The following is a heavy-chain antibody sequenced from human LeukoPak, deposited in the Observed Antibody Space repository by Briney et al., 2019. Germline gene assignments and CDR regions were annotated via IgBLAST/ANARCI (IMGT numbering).Heavy chain of an antibody. Sequence: ASVKVSCKVSGYTLTELSMHWVRQAPGKGLEWRGGFDPEDGETIYAQKFQGRVTMTEDTSTDTAYMELSSLRSEDTAVYYCATIGPHYDILTGYYTYFDYWGQGTLVTVSS. D-gene: IGHD3-9*01. CDR3: ATIGPHYDILTGYYTYFDY. J-gene: IGHJ4*02. CDR1: GYTLTELS. CDR2: FDPEDGET. V-gene: IGHV1-24*01.